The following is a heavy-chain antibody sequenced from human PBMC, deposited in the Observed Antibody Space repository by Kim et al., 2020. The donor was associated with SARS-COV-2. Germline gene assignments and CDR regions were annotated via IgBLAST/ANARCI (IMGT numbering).Heavy chain of an antibody. CDR1: GGSFSGYF. D-gene: IGHD6-13*01. CDR3: ARGPYSSSWYRY. V-gene: IGHV4-34*01. CDR2: INHSGST. J-gene: IGHJ4*02. Sequence: SETLSLTCAVYGGSFSGYFWTWIRQPPGKGLEWIGEINHSGSTNYNPSLKSRVTISVDTSKNQFSLKLSSVTAADTAVYYCARGPYSSSWYRYWGQGAL.